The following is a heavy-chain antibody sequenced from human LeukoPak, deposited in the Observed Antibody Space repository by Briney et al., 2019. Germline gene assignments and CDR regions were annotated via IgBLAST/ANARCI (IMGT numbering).Heavy chain of an antibody. V-gene: IGHV3-30-3*01. CDR1: GFTFSGYP. J-gene: IGHJ4*02. Sequence: GGSLRLSCAASGFTFSGYPIHWVRQAPGKGLEWVAVISYDGSNKYYADSVKGRFTISRDNSKNTLYLQMNSLRAEDTAVYYCATNERGTFFASFDYWGQGTLVTVSS. CDR2: ISYDGSNK. CDR3: ATNERGTFFASFDY. D-gene: IGHD2/OR15-2a*01.